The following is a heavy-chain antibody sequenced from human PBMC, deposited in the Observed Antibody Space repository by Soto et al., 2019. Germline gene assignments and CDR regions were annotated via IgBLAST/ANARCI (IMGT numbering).Heavy chain of an antibody. J-gene: IGHJ6*02. CDR1: GGSFSGFS. V-gene: IGHV4-34*01. CDR2: INHSGTS. CDR3: ASVAESGTPLRGPYYYYGMDV. D-gene: IGHD1-1*01. Sequence: PSETLSLTCAVYGGSFSGFSWNWIRQPPGKGREWIGEINHSGTSNYNPSLKSRVTMLPDTSKNHFSLKLTSVTAADTAVYYCASVAESGTPLRGPYYYYGMDVWGQGTTVTVSS.